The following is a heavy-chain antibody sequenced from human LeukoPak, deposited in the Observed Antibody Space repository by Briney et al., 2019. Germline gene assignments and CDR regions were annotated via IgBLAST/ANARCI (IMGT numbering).Heavy chain of an antibody. J-gene: IGHJ6*03. V-gene: IGHV3-21*01. D-gene: IGHD2-8*01. CDR2: ISSSSSYI. CDR3: ARATDIVLYYMDV. CDR1: GFTFSSYS. Sequence: GGSLRLSCAASGFTFSSYSMNWVRQAPGKGLEWVSSISSSSSYIYYADSVKGRFTISRDNAKNSLYLQMNSLRAEDTAVYYCARATDIVLYYMDVWGKGTTVTVSS.